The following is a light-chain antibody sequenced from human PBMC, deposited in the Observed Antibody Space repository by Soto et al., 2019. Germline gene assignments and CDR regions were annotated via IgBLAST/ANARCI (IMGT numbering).Light chain of an antibody. V-gene: IGLV1-44*01. CDR1: GSNIGENA. J-gene: IGLJ3*02. Sequence: QSVLTQPPSASGTPGQTVTISCSGSGSNIGENAVNWYQHLPGTAPQLLIYSNALRPSGVPHRFSGFKSGTAGSLAISGLQSEDEAHYYCAAWDDSLKAMLFGGGTQLTVL. CDR3: AAWDDSLKAML. CDR2: SNA.